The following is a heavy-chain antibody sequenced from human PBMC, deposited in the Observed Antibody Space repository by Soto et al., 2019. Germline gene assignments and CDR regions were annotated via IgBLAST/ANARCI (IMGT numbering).Heavy chain of an antibody. Sequence: QLQLQESGPGLVKPSETLSLTCTVSGGSISSSSYYWGWIRQPPGKGLEWIGSIYYSGSTYYNPSRKSRVTISVDTSKNQFSLKRSSVTAADTAVYYCASVSSGWYVFGYFDYWGQGTLVTVSS. V-gene: IGHV4-39*01. CDR2: IYYSGST. CDR1: GGSISSSSYY. D-gene: IGHD6-19*01. CDR3: ASVSSGWYVFGYFDY. J-gene: IGHJ4*02.